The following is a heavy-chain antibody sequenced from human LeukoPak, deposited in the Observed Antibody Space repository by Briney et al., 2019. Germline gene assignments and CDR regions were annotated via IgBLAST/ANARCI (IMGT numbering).Heavy chain of an antibody. Sequence: PGGSLRLSCAASGFTFSTYRMSWVRQAPGKGLEWVASINQDETVKHYVDSVKGRFTISRDNAENSLYLQMNSLRVEDTAVYFCATGYSGYVDYFDYWGQGTLAIVSS. D-gene: IGHD5-12*01. J-gene: IGHJ4*02. CDR2: INQDETVK. V-gene: IGHV3-7*01. CDR1: GFTFSTYR. CDR3: ATGYSGYVDYFDY.